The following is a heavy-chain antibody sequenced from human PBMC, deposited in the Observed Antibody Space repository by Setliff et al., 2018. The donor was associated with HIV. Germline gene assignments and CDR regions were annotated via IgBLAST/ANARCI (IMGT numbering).Heavy chain of an antibody. D-gene: IGHD5-18*01. CDR1: GFTFDDYA. V-gene: IGHV3-9*01. CDR3: ARAEGAAGGGYSLGSFDY. Sequence: GGSLRLSCATSGFTFDDYALHWVRQAPGKGLEWVSGIKWSTNRIRYADSVKGRFTISRDSAKNSLYLQMNSLRAEDTAVYYCARAEGAAGGGYSLGSFDYWGQGAPVTVSS. CDR2: IKWSTNRI. J-gene: IGHJ4*02.